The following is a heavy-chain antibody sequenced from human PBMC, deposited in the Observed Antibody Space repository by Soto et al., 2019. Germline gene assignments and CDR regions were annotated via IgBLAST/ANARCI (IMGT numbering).Heavy chain of an antibody. CDR2: INPSGGST. D-gene: IGHD3-16*01. V-gene: IGHV1-46*01. J-gene: IGHJ3*02. CDR3: ASGGRWLHDAFDI. CDR1: GYTFTSYY. Sequence: QVQLVQSGAEVKKPGASVKVSCKASGYTFTSYYMHWVRQAPGQGLEWMGIINPSGGSTSYAQKFQGRVTMTRDTATSTVYMELSSLRSEDTAVYYCASGGRWLHDAFDIWGQGTMVTVSS.